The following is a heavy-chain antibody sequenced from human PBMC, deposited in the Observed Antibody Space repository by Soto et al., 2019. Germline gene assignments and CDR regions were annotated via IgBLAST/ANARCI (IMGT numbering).Heavy chain of an antibody. D-gene: IGHD6-13*01. J-gene: IGHJ5*02. CDR2: INPNSGGT. CDR3: ARDRSIAAAGYPSNWFDP. V-gene: IGHV1-2*04. Sequence: GASVKVSCKASGYTFTGYYMHWVRQAPGQGLEWMGWINPNSGGTNYAQKFQGWVTMTRDTSISTAYMELSRLRSDDTAVYYCARDRSIAAAGYPSNWFDPWGQGTLVTVSS. CDR1: GYTFTGYY.